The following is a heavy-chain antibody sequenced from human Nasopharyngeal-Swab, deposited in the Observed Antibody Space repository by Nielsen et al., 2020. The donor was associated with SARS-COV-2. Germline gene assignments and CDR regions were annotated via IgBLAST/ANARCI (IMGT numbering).Heavy chain of an antibody. CDR3: AKKRAAGKTAIDS. V-gene: IGHV3-30*18. D-gene: IGHD6-13*01. J-gene: IGHJ4*02. CDR1: GFTFSSFG. CDR2: IAHDASNE. Sequence: GESLKISCAASGFTFSSFGMHWVRQAPGKGLEWVAFIAHDASNEYYGDSVKGRFSISRDSSKNTLYLQMDSLRGEDTAVYYCAKKRAAGKTAIDSWGQGTLVTVSS.